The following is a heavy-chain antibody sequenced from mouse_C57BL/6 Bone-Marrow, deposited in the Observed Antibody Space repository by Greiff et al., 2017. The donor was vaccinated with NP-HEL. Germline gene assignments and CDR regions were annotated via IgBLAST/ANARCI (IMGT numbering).Heavy chain of an antibody. CDR3: ARMNYGRFYLCYVDY. Sequence: EVQLQQSVAELVRPGASVKLSCTASGFNIKNAYMHWVKQRPEQGLEWIGRVDPENANIKYAPKFKGKAPMTADTSSTTAYLQLSSLTSEDTASYYCARMNYGRFYLCYVDYWGQGTTHTVSS. CDR1: GFNIKNAY. CDR2: VDPENANI. V-gene: IGHV14-3*01. J-gene: IGHJ2*01. D-gene: IGHD1-1*01.